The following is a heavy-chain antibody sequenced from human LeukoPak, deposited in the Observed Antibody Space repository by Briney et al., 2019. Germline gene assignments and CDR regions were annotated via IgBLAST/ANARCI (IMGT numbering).Heavy chain of an antibody. J-gene: IGHJ6*04. V-gene: IGHV4-4*02. CDR2: NYHSWST. CDR1: GGSISNSNW. Sequence: ASGTLSLICGVSGGSISNSNWWSWVRQPPGKGLEWIGENYHSWSTHYNPFLKRRVPISVDKSKNQFSLKLSSVTAADTAVYYCARAYGSEEDYYYGMDVWGKGTTVTVSS. D-gene: IGHD3-10*01. CDR3: ARAYGSEEDYYYGMDV.